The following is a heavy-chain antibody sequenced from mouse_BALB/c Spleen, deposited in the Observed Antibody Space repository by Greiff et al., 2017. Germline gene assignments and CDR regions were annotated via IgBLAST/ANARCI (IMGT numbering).Heavy chain of an antibody. CDR3: NARKYSIWYFDV. CDR2: IDPENGDT. D-gene: IGHD2-5*01. CDR1: GFNIKDYY. Sequence: EVQLQQSGAELVRSGASVKLSCTASGFNIKDYYMHWVKQRPEQGLEWIGWIDPENGDTEYAPKFQGKATMTADTSSNTAYLQLSSLTSEDTAVYYCNARKYSIWYFDVWGAGTTVTVSS. J-gene: IGHJ1*01. V-gene: IGHV14-4*02.